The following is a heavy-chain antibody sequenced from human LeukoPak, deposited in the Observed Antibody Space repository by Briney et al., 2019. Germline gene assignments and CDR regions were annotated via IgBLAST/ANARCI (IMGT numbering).Heavy chain of an antibody. CDR1: GGSISSGGYY. V-gene: IGHV4-31*03. J-gene: IGHJ5*02. D-gene: IGHD5-12*01. CDR2: IYYSGST. CDR3: ARGLGRSNWFDP. Sequence: SETLSLTCTVSGGSISSGGYYWSWIRQHPGKGLEWIGYIYYSGSTYYNPSLKSRVTISVDTSKNQFSLKLSSVTAADTAVYYCARGLGRSNWFDPWGQGTLVTVPS.